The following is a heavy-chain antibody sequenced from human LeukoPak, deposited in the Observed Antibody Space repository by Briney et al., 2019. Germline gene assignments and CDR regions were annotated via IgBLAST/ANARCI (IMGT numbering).Heavy chain of an antibody. D-gene: IGHD2-8*01. CDR3: ARDGYCTNGVCYGDFDY. V-gene: IGHV1-2*02. CDR1: GYTFTGYY. J-gene: IGHJ4*02. Sequence: ASVTVSCKASGYTFTGYYMHWVRQAPGQGLEWMGWINPNSGGTNYAQKFQGRVTMTRDTSISTAYMELSRLRSDDTAVYYCARDGYCTNGVCYGDFDYWGQGTLVTVSS. CDR2: INPNSGGT.